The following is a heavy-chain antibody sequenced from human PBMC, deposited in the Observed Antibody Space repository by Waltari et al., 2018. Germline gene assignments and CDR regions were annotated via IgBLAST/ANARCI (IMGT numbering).Heavy chain of an antibody. V-gene: IGHV3-74*01. CDR3: TRGVAEGFDP. J-gene: IGHJ5*02. D-gene: IGHD2-15*01. CDR2: INTDGSIT. Sequence: EVQLVESGGDLVQPGGSLRLSGSASGLTFRSSWMNWVRQAPGTGLVWVSRINTDGSITIYADSVRGRFTISRDNAKNTLYLQMNSLRVDDSAVYYCTRGVAEGFDPWGQGTLVTVSS. CDR1: GLTFRSSW.